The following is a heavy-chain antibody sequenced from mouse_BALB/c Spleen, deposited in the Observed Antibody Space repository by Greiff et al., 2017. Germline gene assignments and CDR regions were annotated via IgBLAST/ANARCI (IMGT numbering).Heavy chain of an antibody. J-gene: IGHJ3*01. CDR3: ANTARAWFAY. Sequence: DVKLQESGPGLVKPSQSLSLTCTVTGYSITSDYAWNWIRQFPGNKLEWMGYISYSGSTSYNPSLKSRISITRDTSKNQFFLQLNSVTTEDTATYYCANTARAWFAYWGQGTLVTVSA. V-gene: IGHV3-2*02. CDR1: GYSITSDYA. CDR2: ISYSGST. D-gene: IGHD1-2*01.